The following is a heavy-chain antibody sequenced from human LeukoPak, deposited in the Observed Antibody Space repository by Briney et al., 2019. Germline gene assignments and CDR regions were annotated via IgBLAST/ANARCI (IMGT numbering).Heavy chain of an antibody. CDR3: ARLGYSGYGHYYYYMDV. CDR2: INHSGST. CDR1: GGSFSGYY. V-gene: IGHV4-34*01. J-gene: IGHJ6*03. Sequence: SETLSLTCTVSGGSFSGYYWSWIRQPPGKGLEWIGEINHSGSTNYNPSLKSRVTISVDTSKNQFSLKLSSVTAADTAVYYCARLGYSGYGHYYYYMDVWGKGTTVTISS. D-gene: IGHD5-12*01.